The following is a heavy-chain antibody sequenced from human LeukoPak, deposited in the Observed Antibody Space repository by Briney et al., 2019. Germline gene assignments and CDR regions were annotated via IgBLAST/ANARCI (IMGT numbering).Heavy chain of an antibody. J-gene: IGHJ4*02. V-gene: IGHV3-33*01. CDR1: GFTFSSYG. CDR2: IWYDGSNK. CDR3: ARGGIQLWYADY. D-gene: IGHD5-18*01. Sequence: PGRSLRLSCAASGFTFSSYGMHWVRQAPGKGLEWVAVIWYDGSNKYYADSVKGRFTISRDNSKNTLYLQMNSLRGEDTAVYFCARGGIQLWYADYWGQGTLVTASS.